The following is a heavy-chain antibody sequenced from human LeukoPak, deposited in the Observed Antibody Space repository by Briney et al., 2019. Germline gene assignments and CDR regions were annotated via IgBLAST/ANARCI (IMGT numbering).Heavy chain of an antibody. Sequence: AASVKVSCKASGYTFTSYGISWVRQAPGQGLEWMGWISAYNGNTNYAQKLQGRVTMTTDTSTSTAYMELRSLRSDDTAVYYCASHSSSWDNWFDPWGQGTLVTVSS. CDR1: GYTFTSYG. CDR3: ASHSSSWDNWFDP. V-gene: IGHV1-18*01. D-gene: IGHD6-13*01. CDR2: ISAYNGNT. J-gene: IGHJ5*02.